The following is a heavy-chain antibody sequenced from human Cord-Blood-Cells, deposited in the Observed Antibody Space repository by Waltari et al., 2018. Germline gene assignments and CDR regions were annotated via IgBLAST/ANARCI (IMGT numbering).Heavy chain of an antibody. Sequence: QVQLQQWGAGLLKPSETLSLTCAVYGGSFSGYYWSWIRQPPGKGLEWIGEINHSGSTNYNPPLKSRVTISVDTSKNQFALKLSSVTAADTAVYYCARGGGAARDDAFDIWGQGTMVTVSS. V-gene: IGHV4-34*01. CDR1: GGSFSGYY. D-gene: IGHD6-6*01. CDR2: INHSGST. J-gene: IGHJ3*02. CDR3: ARGGGAARDDAFDI.